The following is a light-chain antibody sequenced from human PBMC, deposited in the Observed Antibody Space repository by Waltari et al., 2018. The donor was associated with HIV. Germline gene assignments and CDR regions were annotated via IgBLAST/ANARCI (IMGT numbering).Light chain of an antibody. J-gene: IGLJ2*01. Sequence: QPVLTQSSSASASLGSSVTLTCTLSSGHSSYIIAWHQQQPGKAPRYLMKPEGSGSYNKWSVVPDLFSGSSSGADRYLTISNLQFEDEADYYGETWDSNTRGVFGGGTKLTVL. CDR1: SGHSSYI. CDR3: ETWDSNTRGV. CDR2: PEGSGSY. V-gene: IGLV4-60*02.